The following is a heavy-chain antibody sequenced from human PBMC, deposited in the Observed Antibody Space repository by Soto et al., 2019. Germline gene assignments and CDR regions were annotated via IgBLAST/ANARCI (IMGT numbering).Heavy chain of an antibody. V-gene: IGHV3-53*01. CDR1: GFPVTSYY. CDR2: IYTGGNT. Sequence: QPGGSLRLSCAASGFPVTSYYMSWVRQSPGKGLEWVSLIYTGGNTNYADSVKGRFTISRDNSKNTLYLKMNSLRAEDTAVYYCARDYYYGSGNYYRADHDNYGMDVWGQGTPVTVSS. D-gene: IGHD3-10*01. CDR3: ARDYYYGSGNYYRADHDNYGMDV. J-gene: IGHJ6*02.